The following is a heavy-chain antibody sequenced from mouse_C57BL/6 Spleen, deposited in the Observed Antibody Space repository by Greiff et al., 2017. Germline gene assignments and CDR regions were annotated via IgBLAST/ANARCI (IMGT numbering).Heavy chain of an antibody. CDR1: GFNIKDDY. V-gene: IGHV14-4*01. Sequence: VQLQQSGAELVRPGASVKLSCTASGFNIKDDYMHWVKQRPEQGLEWIGWIDPENGDTEYASKFQGKATITADTSSNTAYLQLSSLTSEDTAVYYCTTWDYSNYFFYAMDYWGQGTSVTVSS. CDR3: TTWDYSNYFFYAMDY. D-gene: IGHD2-5*01. CDR2: IDPENGDT. J-gene: IGHJ4*01.